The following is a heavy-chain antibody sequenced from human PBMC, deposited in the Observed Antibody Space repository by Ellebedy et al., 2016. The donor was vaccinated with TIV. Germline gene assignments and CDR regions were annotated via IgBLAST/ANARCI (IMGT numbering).Heavy chain of an antibody. J-gene: IGHJ4*02. CDR3: ARRSSGIPAAGIGY. CDR2: INHSGST. V-gene: IGHV4-34*01. D-gene: IGHD6-13*01. Sequence: SETLSLXXAVYGGSFSGYYWSWIRQPPGKGLEWIGEINHSGSTNYNPSFKSRVTLSVDTSKNQFSLKVSSVTAADTAVYYCARRSSGIPAAGIGYWGQGTRVTVSS. CDR1: GGSFSGYY.